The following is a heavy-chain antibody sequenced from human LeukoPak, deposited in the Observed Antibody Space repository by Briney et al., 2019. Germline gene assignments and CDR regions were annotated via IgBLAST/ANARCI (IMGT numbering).Heavy chain of an antibody. CDR2: INHSGST. D-gene: IGHD1-7*01. V-gene: IGHV4-34*01. Sequence: KASETLSLTCAVYGGSFSGYYWSWIRQPPGKGLEWIGEINHSGSTNYNPSLKSRVTISVDTSKNQFSLKLSSVTAADTAVYYCARVAGTTRAFDIWGQGTMVTVSS. CDR3: ARVAGTTRAFDI. CDR1: GGSFSGYY. J-gene: IGHJ3*02.